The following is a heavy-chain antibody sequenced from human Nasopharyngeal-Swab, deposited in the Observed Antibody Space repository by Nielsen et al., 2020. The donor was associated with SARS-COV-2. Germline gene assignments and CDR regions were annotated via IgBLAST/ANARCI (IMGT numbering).Heavy chain of an antibody. CDR1: GFTFSSYA. J-gene: IGHJ3*02. V-gene: IGHV3-23*01. D-gene: IGHD2-21*02. Sequence: LKISCAASGFTFSSYAMSWVRQAPGKGLEWVSAISGSGGSTYYADSVKGRFTISRDNSKNTLYLQMNSLRAEDTAVYYCAKWSQVTTDAFDIWGQGTMVTVSS. CDR2: ISGSGGST. CDR3: AKWSQVTTDAFDI.